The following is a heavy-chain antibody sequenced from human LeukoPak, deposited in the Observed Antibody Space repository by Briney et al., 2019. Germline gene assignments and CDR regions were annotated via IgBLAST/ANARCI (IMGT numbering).Heavy chain of an antibody. J-gene: IGHJ3*02. D-gene: IGHD3-10*01. CDR1: GGSISSYY. V-gene: IGHV4-4*07. CDR2: LYTSGST. CDR3: ARIQGAFTMVRGTAFET. Sequence: SETLSLTCTVSGGSISSYYWSWIRQPAGKGLEWIGRLYTSGSTNYNPSLKSRVTMSVDTSKNQFSLKLSSVTAADTAVYYCARIQGAFTMVRGTAFETWGQGTMVTVSS.